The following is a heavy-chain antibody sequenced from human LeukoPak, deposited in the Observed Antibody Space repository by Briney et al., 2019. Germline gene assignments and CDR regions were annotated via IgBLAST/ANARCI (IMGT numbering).Heavy chain of an antibody. Sequence: PGGSLRLSCAASGFTFSDYYMSWIRQAPGKGLEWVSYISSSGSTIYYADSVKGRFTVSRDNANDSLYLQMHGLRVEDTAMYFCARDLGRSSRSAYYYMDVWGKGTTVTVSS. CDR1: GFTFSDYY. CDR3: ARDLGRSSRSAYYYMDV. CDR2: ISSSGSTI. D-gene: IGHD3-3*01. V-gene: IGHV3-11*01. J-gene: IGHJ6*03.